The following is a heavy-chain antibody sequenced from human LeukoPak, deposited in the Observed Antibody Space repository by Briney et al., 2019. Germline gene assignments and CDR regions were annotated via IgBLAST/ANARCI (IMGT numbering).Heavy chain of an antibody. CDR1: GIPFSSYS. Sequence: GGSLRLSCAASGIPFSSYSFNWVRLAPGKGLAWVAYISSSGTIYYAASVTGRFTISRDNAKNSLYLQMNSLRADDTAVYYCVRGARGGDYWGQGTLVTVSS. CDR2: ISSSGTI. J-gene: IGHJ4*02. D-gene: IGHD2-15*01. CDR3: VRGARGGDY. V-gene: IGHV3-48*04.